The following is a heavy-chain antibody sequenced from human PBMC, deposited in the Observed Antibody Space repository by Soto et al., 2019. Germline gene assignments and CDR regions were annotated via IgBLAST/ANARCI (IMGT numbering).Heavy chain of an antibody. CDR1: GGSISSSCYY. D-gene: IGHD6-6*01. CDR3: ARKIYSSSPNFDY. CDR2: IYYSGST. V-gene: IGHV4-39*01. Sequence: PSETLSLTCTVSGGSISSSCYYWGWIRQPPGKGLEWIGSIYYSGSTYYNPSLKSRVTISVDTSKNQFSLKLSSVTAADTAVYYCARKIYSSSPNFDYWGQGTLVTVSS. J-gene: IGHJ4*02.